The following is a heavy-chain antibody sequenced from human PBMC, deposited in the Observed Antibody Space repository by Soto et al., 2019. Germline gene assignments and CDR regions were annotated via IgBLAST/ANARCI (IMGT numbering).Heavy chain of an antibody. CDR3: ARAAGDYFDY. CDR1: GGSISSYY. Sequence: QVQLQESGPGLVKPSETLCLTCTVSGGSISSYYWSWIRQPPGTGLEWIGYIYHSGSTKYNPSLKSRVTISVDTSKNQFSLNLSSVTAADTAVYYCARAAGDYFDYWGQGTLVTVSS. CDR2: IYHSGST. D-gene: IGHD1-26*01. V-gene: IGHV4-59*01. J-gene: IGHJ4*02.